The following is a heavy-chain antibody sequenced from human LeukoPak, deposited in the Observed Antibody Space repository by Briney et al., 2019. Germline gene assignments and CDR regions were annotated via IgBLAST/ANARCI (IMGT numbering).Heavy chain of an antibody. Sequence: SETLSLTCTVSGYSLSSGYYWGWIRQPPGMGVEGIGSFYHSVSTDYNPSLKSRVTISLDTSKNQFSLKLRSVTATDTAVYYCARDRGAAAGTLDYWGQGTLVTVSS. D-gene: IGHD6-13*01. V-gene: IGHV4-38-2*02. CDR3: ARDRGAAAGTLDY. CDR2: FYHSVST. CDR1: GYSLSSGYY. J-gene: IGHJ4*02.